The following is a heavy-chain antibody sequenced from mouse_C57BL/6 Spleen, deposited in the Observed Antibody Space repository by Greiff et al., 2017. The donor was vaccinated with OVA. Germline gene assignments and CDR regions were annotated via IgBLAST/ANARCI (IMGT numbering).Heavy chain of an antibody. Sequence: EVKVEESGEGLVKPGGSLKLSCAASGFTFSSYAMSWVRQTPEKRLEWVAYISSGGDYIYYADTVKGRFTISRDNARNTLYLQMSSLKSEDTAMYYCTRETTVVSYAMDYWGQGTSVTVSS. J-gene: IGHJ4*01. V-gene: IGHV5-9-1*02. D-gene: IGHD1-1*01. CDR1: GFTFSSYA. CDR3: TRETTVVSYAMDY. CDR2: ISSGGDYI.